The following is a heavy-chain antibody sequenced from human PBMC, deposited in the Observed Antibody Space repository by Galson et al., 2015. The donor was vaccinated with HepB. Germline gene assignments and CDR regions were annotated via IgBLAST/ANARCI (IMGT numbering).Heavy chain of an antibody. J-gene: IGHJ6*03. CDR3: ARDLQTPGSPGSHDFWSGPYYYHHYMDV. CDR1: GFTFSRYW. D-gene: IGHD3-3*01. Sequence: SLRLSCAASGFTFSRYWMSWVRQAPGKGLEWVANINQDGSEKYYVDSVKGRFTISRDNATNSLYLQMSSLRAEDTAIYYCARDLQTPGSPGSHDFWSGPYYYHHYMDVWGKGTTVTVSS. V-gene: IGHV3-7*03. CDR2: INQDGSEK.